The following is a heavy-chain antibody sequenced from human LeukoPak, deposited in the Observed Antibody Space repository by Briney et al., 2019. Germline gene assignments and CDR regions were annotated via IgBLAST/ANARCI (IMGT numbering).Heavy chain of an antibody. CDR3: ARGKYDSSGYYYRRFDY. J-gene: IGHJ4*02. CDR1: GGSFSGYY. D-gene: IGHD3-22*01. Sequence: SETLSLTCAVYGGSFSGYYWSWIRQPPGKGLEWIGEINHSGSTNYNPSLKSRVTISVDTSKNQFSLKLSSVTAADTAVYYCARGKYDSSGYYYRRFDYWGRGTLVTVSS. CDR2: INHSGST. V-gene: IGHV4-34*01.